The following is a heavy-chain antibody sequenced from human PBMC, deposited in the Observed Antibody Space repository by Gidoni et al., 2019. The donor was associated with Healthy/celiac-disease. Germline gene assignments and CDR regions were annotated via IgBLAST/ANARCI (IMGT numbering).Heavy chain of an antibody. J-gene: IGHJ5*02. CDR3: ARGSEKAFFTIFGVVDNWFDP. D-gene: IGHD3-3*01. CDR1: GYTFTSYY. V-gene: IGHV1-46*01. CDR2: INPSGGST. Sequence: QVQLVQSGAEVKKPGASVKVSCKASGYTFTSYYMHWVRQAPGQGLEWMGIINPSGGSTSYAQKFQGRVTMTRDTSTSTVYMELSSLRSEDTAVYYCARGSEKAFFTIFGVVDNWFDPWGQGTLVTVSS.